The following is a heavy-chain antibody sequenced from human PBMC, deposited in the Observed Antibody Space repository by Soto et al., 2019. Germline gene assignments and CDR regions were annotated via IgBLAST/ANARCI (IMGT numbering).Heavy chain of an antibody. J-gene: IGHJ5*02. CDR3: ARRSIAARYNWFDP. Sequence: SETLSLTCAVSGGSISSSNWWSWVRQPPGKGLEWIGEIYHSGSTNYNPSLKSRVTIPVDKSKNQFSLKLSSVTAADTAVYYCARRSIAARYNWFDPWGQGTLVTVSS. CDR1: GGSISSSNW. V-gene: IGHV4-4*02. CDR2: IYHSGST. D-gene: IGHD6-6*01.